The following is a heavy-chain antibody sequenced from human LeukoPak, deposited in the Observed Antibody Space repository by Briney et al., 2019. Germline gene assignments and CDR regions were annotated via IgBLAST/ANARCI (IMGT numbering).Heavy chain of an antibody. V-gene: IGHV3-48*03. CDR1: GFTFSSYE. CDR3: ARDGASHPSIYYFDY. Sequence: GGSLRLSCAASGFTFSSYEMNWVRQAPGKGLEWASYISSGGGGIFYADSVKGRFTISRDNAKNSLHLQMNSLRAEDTAVYYCARDGASHPSIYYFDYWGQGTLVTVSS. J-gene: IGHJ4*02. CDR2: ISSGGGGI. D-gene: IGHD4-17*01.